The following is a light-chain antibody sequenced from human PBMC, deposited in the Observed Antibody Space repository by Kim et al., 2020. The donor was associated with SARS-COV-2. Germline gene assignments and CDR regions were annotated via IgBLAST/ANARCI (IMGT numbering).Light chain of an antibody. CDR1: QSISSY. Sequence: SASVGDRVTITCRASQSISSYLNGYQQKPGKAPKLLIYAASSLQSGVPSRFSGSGSVTDFTLTISSLQPEDFATYYCQQSYSTPYTFGQVTKLEI. J-gene: IGKJ2*01. V-gene: IGKV1-39*01. CDR3: QQSYSTPYT. CDR2: AAS.